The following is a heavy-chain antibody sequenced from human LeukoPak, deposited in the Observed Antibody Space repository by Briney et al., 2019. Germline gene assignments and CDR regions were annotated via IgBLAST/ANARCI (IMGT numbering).Heavy chain of an antibody. Sequence: SETLSLTCTVSGGSISSYYWSWIRQPPGKGLEWIGYIYYSGSTNYNPSLKSRVTISVDTSKNQFSLELSSVTAADTAVYYCARVRDWFDPWGQGTLVTVSS. CDR1: GGSISSYY. J-gene: IGHJ5*02. CDR2: IYYSGST. CDR3: ARVRDWFDP. V-gene: IGHV4-59*01.